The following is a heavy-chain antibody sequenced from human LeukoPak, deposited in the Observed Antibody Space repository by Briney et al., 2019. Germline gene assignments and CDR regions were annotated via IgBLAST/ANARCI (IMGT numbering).Heavy chain of an antibody. D-gene: IGHD5-18*01. J-gene: IGHJ4*02. CDR3: ARASKVGSYGYYFDY. CDR2: ISYTGNT. CDR1: GGSISSYY. V-gene: IGHV4-59*01. Sequence: PSETLSLTCTVSGGSISSYYWSWIRQPPGKGLEWIGFISYTGNTNYNSSLKSRVAISVDTPKNQFSLKLNSVTAADTAVYYCARASKVGSYGYYFDYWGQGTLVTVSS.